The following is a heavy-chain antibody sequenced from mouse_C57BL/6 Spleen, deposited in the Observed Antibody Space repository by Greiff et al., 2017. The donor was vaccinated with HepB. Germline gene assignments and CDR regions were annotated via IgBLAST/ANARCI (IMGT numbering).Heavy chain of an antibody. V-gene: IGHV1-52*01. CDR2: IDPSDSET. CDR3: ARHRDYYAMDY. Sequence: QVQLQQPGAELVRPGSSVKLSCKASGYTFTSYWMHWVKQRPIQGLEWIGNIDPSDSETHYNQKFKDKATLTVDKSSSTAYMQLSSLTSEDSAVYYCARHRDYYAMDYWGQGTSVTVSS. J-gene: IGHJ4*01. CDR1: GYTFTSYW.